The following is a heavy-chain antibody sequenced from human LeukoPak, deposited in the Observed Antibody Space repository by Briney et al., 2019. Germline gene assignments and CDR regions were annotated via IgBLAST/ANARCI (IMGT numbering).Heavy chain of an antibody. CDR3: AKPPEWELLGYFDY. D-gene: IGHD1-26*01. J-gene: IGHJ4*02. Sequence: GGSLRLSCAASGFTFSSYAMSWVRQAPGKGLEWVSAISGSGGSTYYADSVKARFTISRDNSKNTLYLQMNSLRAEDTAVYYCAKPPEWELLGYFDYWGQGTLVTVSS. CDR2: ISGSGGST. CDR1: GFTFSSYA. V-gene: IGHV3-23*01.